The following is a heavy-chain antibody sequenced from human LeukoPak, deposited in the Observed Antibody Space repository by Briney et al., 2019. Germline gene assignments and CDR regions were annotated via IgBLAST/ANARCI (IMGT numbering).Heavy chain of an antibody. Sequence: GGSLRLSCAASGFTFSNAWMSWVRQAPGKGLEWVSVIYSGGSTYYADSVKGRFTISRDNSKNTLYLQMNSLRAEDTAVYYCARDPGAGGFDYWGQGTLVTVSS. D-gene: IGHD1-1*01. J-gene: IGHJ4*02. CDR1: GFTFSNAW. CDR3: ARDPGAGGFDY. CDR2: IYSGGST. V-gene: IGHV3-66*01.